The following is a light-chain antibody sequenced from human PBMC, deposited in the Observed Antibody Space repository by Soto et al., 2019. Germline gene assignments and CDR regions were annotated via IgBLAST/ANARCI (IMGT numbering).Light chain of an antibody. V-gene: IGLV2-8*01. CDR3: SSYAASNYV. CDR1: SSDVGGYNY. J-gene: IGLJ1*01. CDR2: EVS. Sequence: QSALTQPPSASGSPGQSVTISCTGTSSDVGGYNYVSWYQQHPGKAPKLMIYEVSKRPSGVPDRFSGSKSGNTASLTVSGLQAEDEADYYCSSYAASNYVFGTGTKLTVL.